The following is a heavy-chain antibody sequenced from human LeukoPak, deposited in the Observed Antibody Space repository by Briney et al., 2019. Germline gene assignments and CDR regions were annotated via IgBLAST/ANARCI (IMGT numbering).Heavy chain of an antibody. V-gene: IGHV3-23*05. CDR1: GFTFSSHA. D-gene: IGHD4/OR15-4a*01. CDR3: ANEIRPNDY. CDR2: IDISGDST. J-gene: IGHJ4*02. Sequence: GGSLRLSCVVSGFTFSSHAMCWVRQAPGRGLEWVSSIDISGDSTSYADSVKGRFTISRDNSKNTLLLQTDSLRAEDSAIYYCANEIRPNDYWGQGTLVTVSS.